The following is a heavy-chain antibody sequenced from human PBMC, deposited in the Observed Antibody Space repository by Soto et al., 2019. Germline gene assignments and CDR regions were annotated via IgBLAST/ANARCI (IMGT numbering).Heavy chain of an antibody. CDR3: ALVPVRYFDSDI. CDR1: GFTFSSYW. J-gene: IGHJ3*02. V-gene: IGHV3-74*01. Sequence: GGSLRLSCAASGFTFSSYWMHWVRQAPGKGLVWVSRINSDGSSTSYADSVKGRFTISRDNAKNTLYLQMNSLRAEDTAVYYCALVPVRYFDSDIWGQGTMVTVSS. CDR2: INSDGSST. D-gene: IGHD3-9*01.